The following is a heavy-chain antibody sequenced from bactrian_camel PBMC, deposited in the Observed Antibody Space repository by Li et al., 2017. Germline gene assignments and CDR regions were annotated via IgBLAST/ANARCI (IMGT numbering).Heavy chain of an antibody. D-gene: IGHD6*01. CDR1: GYVFDDRC. J-gene: IGHJ4*01. CDR3: VAEARTSWNVDPRLSPSEYRY. V-gene: IGHV3S53*01. Sequence: VQLVESGGGAVRTGGSLTLSCAASGYVFDDRCVGWFRQAPGKEREGVASIDSDGRTEYADSVKGRFTISKDNAANTLYLQMKNLKPEDTAMYYCVAEARTSWNVDPRLSPSEYRYWGQGTQVTVS. CDR2: IDSDGRT.